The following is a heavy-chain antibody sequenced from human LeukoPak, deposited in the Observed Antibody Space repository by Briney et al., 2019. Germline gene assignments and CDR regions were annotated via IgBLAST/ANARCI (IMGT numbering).Heavy chain of an antibody. D-gene: IGHD2-2*01. CDR2: IYHSGST. Sequence: SETLSLTCTVSGYSISSGYYWGWIRQPPGKGLEWIGSIYHSGSTYYNPSLKSRVTISVDKSKNQFSLKLSSVTAADTAVYYCARHRSVPAAPYYFDYWGQGTLVTVSS. J-gene: IGHJ4*02. CDR1: GYSISSGYY. CDR3: ARHRSVPAAPYYFDY. V-gene: IGHV4-38-2*02.